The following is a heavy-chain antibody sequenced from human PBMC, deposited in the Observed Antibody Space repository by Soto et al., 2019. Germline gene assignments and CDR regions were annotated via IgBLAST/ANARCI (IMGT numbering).Heavy chain of an antibody. J-gene: IGHJ4*02. D-gene: IGHD3-3*01. CDR1: GFTFSSYA. Sequence: PGGSLRLSCAASGFTFSSYAMSWVRQAPGKGLEWVSAISGSGGSTYYADSVKGRFTISRDNSKNTLYLQMDSLRAEDTAVYYCAKVNTIFGVVRGPSDYWGQGTLVTVSS. CDR3: AKVNTIFGVVRGPSDY. V-gene: IGHV3-23*01. CDR2: ISGSGGST.